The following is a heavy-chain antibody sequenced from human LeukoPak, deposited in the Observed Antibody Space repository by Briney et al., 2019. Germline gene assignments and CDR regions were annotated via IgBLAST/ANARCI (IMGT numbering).Heavy chain of an antibody. CDR1: GGSISSGTYY. CDR2: IYTSGST. CDR3: ARDRAALIGFHY. Sequence: PSQTLSLTCTVSGGSISSGTYYWSWIRQPAGKGLEWIGRIYTSGSTNYNSSLKSRVTISVDTSKNQFSLKLSSVTAADTAVYYCARDRAALIGFHYWGQGTPVTVSS. V-gene: IGHV4-61*02. D-gene: IGHD2-15*01. J-gene: IGHJ4*02.